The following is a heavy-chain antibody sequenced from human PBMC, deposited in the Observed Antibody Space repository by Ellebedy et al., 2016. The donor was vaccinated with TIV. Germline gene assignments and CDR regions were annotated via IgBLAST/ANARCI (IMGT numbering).Heavy chain of an antibody. D-gene: IGHD2/OR15-2a*01. CDR2: ISAFNGET. Sequence: ASVKVSCKASGYKFSSYGISWVRQAPGQGLEWMGWISAFNGETNYAQKFQGRVTMTTDTFTSTAYMELRNLTSDDTAVYYCARGFYERFDPWGQGTLVTVSS. CDR1: GYKFSSYG. V-gene: IGHV1-18*04. J-gene: IGHJ5*02. CDR3: ARGFYERFDP.